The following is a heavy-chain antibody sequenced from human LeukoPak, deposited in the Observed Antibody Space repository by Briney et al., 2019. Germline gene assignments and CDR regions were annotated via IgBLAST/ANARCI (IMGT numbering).Heavy chain of an antibody. CDR3: ARDLPITMVRGVILSGGMDV. D-gene: IGHD3-10*01. J-gene: IGHJ6*04. V-gene: IGHV3-48*03. CDR1: GFTFGSYE. Sequence: PGGSLRLSCAASGFTFGSYEMNWVRQAPGKGLEWVSYISSSGRTIYYADSVKGRFTISRDNAKNSLYLQMNSLRAEDTAVYYCARDLPITMVRGVILSGGMDVWGKGTTVTVSS. CDR2: ISSSGRTI.